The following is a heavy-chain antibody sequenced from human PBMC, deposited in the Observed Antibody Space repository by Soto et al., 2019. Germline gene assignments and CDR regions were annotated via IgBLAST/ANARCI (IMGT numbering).Heavy chain of an antibody. D-gene: IGHD3-22*01. CDR3: ARGPYYDSSGPGGVDY. V-gene: IGHV4-34*01. Sequence: KQSQTLLLTCAVYGGSFSGYYWSWIRPPPGKGLEWIGEINHSGSTNYNPSLKSRVTISVDTSKNQFSLKLSSVTAADTAVYYCARGPYYDSSGPGGVDYWGQGTLVTVSS. CDR1: GGSFSGYY. J-gene: IGHJ4*02. CDR2: INHSGST.